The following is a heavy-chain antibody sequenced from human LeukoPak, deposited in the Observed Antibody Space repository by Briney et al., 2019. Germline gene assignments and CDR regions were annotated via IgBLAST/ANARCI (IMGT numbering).Heavy chain of an antibody. D-gene: IGHD6-6*01. Sequence: GASVKVSCKASGGTFSSSAISWVRQAPGQGLEWMGGIIPIFGTANYAQKFQGRVTITADESTSTAYMELSSLRSEDTAVYYCARREPYSSSTNFDYWGQGTLVTVSS. V-gene: IGHV1-69*13. CDR2: IIPIFGTA. CDR3: ARREPYSSSTNFDY. CDR1: GGTFSSSA. J-gene: IGHJ4*02.